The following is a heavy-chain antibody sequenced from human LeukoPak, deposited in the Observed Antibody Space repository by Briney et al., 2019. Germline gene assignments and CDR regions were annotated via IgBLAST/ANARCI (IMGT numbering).Heavy chain of an antibody. CDR1: GGSISSYY. CDR3: ARVLELPGGYYYYGMDV. V-gene: IGHV4-59*01. J-gene: IGHJ6*02. CDR2: IYYSGST. Sequence: PSETLSLTCTVSGGSISSYYWSWIRQPPGKGLEWIGYIYYSGSTNYNPSLKSRVTISVDTSKNQFSLKLSSVTAADTAVYYCARVLELPGGYYYYGMDVWGQGTTVTVSS. D-gene: IGHD1-7*01.